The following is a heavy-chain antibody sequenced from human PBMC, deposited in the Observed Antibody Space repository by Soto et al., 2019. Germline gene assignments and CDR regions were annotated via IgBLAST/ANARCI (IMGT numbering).Heavy chain of an antibody. CDR1: GYGFSRYS. CDR3: ARHEYNSSNYYPY. D-gene: IGHD3-22*01. Sequence: GESLKISCQASGYGFSRYSTGWVRQMPGKGLEWMGIIYPGDSDTKYSPSFQGQVTISADNSISTAYLQWSSLKASDTAMYYCARHEYNSSNYYPYWGQGTLVTVSS. J-gene: IGHJ4*02. CDR2: IYPGDSDT. V-gene: IGHV5-51*01.